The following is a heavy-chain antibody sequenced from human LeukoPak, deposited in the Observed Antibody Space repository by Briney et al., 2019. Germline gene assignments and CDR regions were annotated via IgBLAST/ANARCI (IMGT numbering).Heavy chain of an antibody. CDR2: INTDGSDT. CDR3: ASTNSGGSWPTFDY. J-gene: IGHJ4*02. D-gene: IGHD2-15*01. CDR1: GFTFSRYW. Sequence: GGSLRLSCAASGFTFSRYWMHWVRQAPGKGLVWVSRINTDGSDTTYADSVKGRFTISRDNAKDTLYLQMNSLRAEDTAVYYCASTNSGGSWPTFDYWGQGALVTVSS. V-gene: IGHV3-74*01.